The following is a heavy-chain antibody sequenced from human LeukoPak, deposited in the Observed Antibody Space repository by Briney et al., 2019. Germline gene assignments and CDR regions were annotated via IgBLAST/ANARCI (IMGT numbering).Heavy chain of an antibody. J-gene: IGHJ6*03. CDR3: AKGISVYYYYYMDV. V-gene: IGHV3-30*02. CDR1: GFNFSSYG. Sequence: TGGSLRLSCVASGFNFSSYGMHWVRQAPGKGLEWVAFIRYDGSNKYYADSVKGRFTISRDNSKNTLYLQMNSLRAEDTAVYYCAKGISVYYYYYMDVWGKGTTVTISS. CDR2: IRYDGSNK.